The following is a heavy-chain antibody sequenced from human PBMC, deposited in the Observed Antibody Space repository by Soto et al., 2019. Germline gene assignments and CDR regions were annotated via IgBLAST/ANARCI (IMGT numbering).Heavy chain of an antibody. V-gene: IGHV4-61*01. CDR3: ARDWAGTADY. D-gene: IGHD1-1*01. CDR2: IYYSGST. CDR1: GGSVRSGSYY. Sequence: QVQMQESGPGLVKPSETQSLTCTVSGGSVRSGSYYWTWIRQPPGKGLEWIGHIYYSGSTNYNPSLKSRVTISVDTSKNQFSLKLTSVTAADTAVYYCARDWAGTADYWGQGALVTVSS. J-gene: IGHJ4*02.